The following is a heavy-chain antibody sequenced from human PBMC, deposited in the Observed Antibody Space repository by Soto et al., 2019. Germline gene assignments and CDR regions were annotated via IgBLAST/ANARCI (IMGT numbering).Heavy chain of an antibody. V-gene: IGHV1-8*01. CDR1: GYTFPSYD. CDR3: ARGIGETYGDLGGVDY. D-gene: IGHD4-17*01. CDR2: VNPNSGNA. J-gene: IGHJ4*02. Sequence: QVQLVQSGAEVKKPGASVKVSCKASGYTFPSYDINWVRQATGQGLEWMGWVNPNSGNAGYAQKFKGRVSMTWNTSISTAYMELSSLRSEDTAAYYCARGIGETYGDLGGVDYWGQGTLVTVSS.